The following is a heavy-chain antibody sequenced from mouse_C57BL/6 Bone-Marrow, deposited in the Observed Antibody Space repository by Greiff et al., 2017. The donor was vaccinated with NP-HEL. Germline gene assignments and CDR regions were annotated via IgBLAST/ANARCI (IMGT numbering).Heavy chain of an antibody. CDR1: GFSLTSYG. J-gene: IGHJ4*01. V-gene: IGHV2-2*01. CDR3: ALYYGNYDAMDY. D-gene: IGHD2-1*01. Sequence: QVQLQQSGPGLVQPSQSLSITCTVSGFSLTSYGVHWVRQSPGKGLEWLGVIWSGGSTDYNAAFISRLSISKDNSKSQVFFKMNSLQADDTAIYYCALYYGNYDAMDYWGQGTSVTVSS. CDR2: IWSGGST.